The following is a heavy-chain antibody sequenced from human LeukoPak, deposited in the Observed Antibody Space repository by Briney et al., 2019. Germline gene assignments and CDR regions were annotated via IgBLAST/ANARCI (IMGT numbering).Heavy chain of an antibody. Sequence: SETLSLTCAVYGESFSGYYWSWIRQPPGKGLEWIGEINHSGSTNYNPSLKSRVTISVDTSKNQFSLKLSSVTAADTAVYYCARGRSNSIRWYFDLWGRGTLVTVSS. CDR3: ARGRSNSIRWYFDL. CDR2: INHSGST. CDR1: GESFSGYY. J-gene: IGHJ2*01. D-gene: IGHD4-11*01. V-gene: IGHV4-34*01.